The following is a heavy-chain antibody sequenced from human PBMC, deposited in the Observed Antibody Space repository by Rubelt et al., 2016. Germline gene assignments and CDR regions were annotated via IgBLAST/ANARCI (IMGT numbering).Heavy chain of an antibody. V-gene: IGHV4-34*01. CDR2: IDHSGNT. D-gene: IGHD5-18*01. CDR3: ARCNGYSYGNYYYYYGMDV. J-gene: IGHJ6*02. CDR1: GGSFSGYS. Sequence: QVQLQQWGAGLVKPSETLSLTCAVYGGSFSGYSWTWIRQPPGKGLEWLGEIDHSGNTDYIPSLKSRVSISVDTSKKQISLKLSSVTAADTAVYYCARCNGYSYGNYYYYYGMDVWGQGTTVTVSS.